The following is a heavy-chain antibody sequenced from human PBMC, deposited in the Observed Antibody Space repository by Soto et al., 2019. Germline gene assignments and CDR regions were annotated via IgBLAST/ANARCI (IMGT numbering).Heavy chain of an antibody. J-gene: IGHJ4*02. D-gene: IGHD6-13*01. V-gene: IGHV3-33*01. CDR3: ARTMNGIAGFFDY. CDR1: GFTFSSYG. Sequence: QVQLVESGGGVVQPGRSLRLSCAASGFTFSSYGMHWVRQAPGEGLEWVAVLWYDGSNKYYADSVKGRFTISRDNSKNTLYLQRNSLRAEDTAVYYCARTMNGIAGFFDYWGQGTLVTVSS. CDR2: LWYDGSNK.